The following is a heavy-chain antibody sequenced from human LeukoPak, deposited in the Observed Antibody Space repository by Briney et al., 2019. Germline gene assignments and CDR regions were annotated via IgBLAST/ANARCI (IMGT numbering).Heavy chain of an antibody. CDR1: GFTFSSYG. D-gene: IGHD6-13*01. CDR2: LSGSGGST. CDR3: AKAPGGYSSSWCQH. V-gene: IGHV3-23*01. Sequence: PGGSLRLSCAASGFTFSSYGMHWVRQAPGKGLEWVSVLSGSGGSTYYADSVKGRFTISRDNSKNTLYLQMNSLRAEDTAVYYCAKAPGGYSSSWCQHWGQGTLVTVSS. J-gene: IGHJ1*01.